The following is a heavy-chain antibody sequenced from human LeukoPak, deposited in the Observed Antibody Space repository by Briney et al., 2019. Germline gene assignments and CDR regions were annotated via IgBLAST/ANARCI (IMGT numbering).Heavy chain of an antibody. D-gene: IGHD3-9*01. J-gene: IGHJ5*02. CDR2: IYSGGET. Sequence: GGSLRLSCAPSGLTVSSNYMSWVRQAPGKGLEWVSVIYSGGETFYADSVRGRFTISRDNSKNTLYLQMNSLRAEDSAVYYCVRVYYDILTWGQGTLVTVSS. V-gene: IGHV3-53*01. CDR3: VRVYYDILT. CDR1: GLTVSSNY.